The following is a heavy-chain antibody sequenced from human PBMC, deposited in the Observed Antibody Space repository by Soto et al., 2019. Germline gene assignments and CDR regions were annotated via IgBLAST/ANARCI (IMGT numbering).Heavy chain of an antibody. CDR3: ARDRGYYGSGRPTVFDY. CDR2: IYYRGTT. J-gene: IGHJ4*02. V-gene: IGHV4-30-4*01. D-gene: IGHD3-10*01. CDR1: GGSISSGDYY. Sequence: QVQLQESGPGLVKPSQTLSLTCTVSGGSISSGDYYWSWIRQPPGKGLEWIGCIYYRGTTYYNPXLKSPVTISVXXSXNXXSLKLSSVTAADTAVYYCARDRGYYGSGRPTVFDYWGQGTLVTVSS.